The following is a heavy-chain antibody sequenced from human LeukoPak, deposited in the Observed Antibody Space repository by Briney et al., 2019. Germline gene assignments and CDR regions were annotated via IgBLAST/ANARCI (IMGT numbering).Heavy chain of an antibody. CDR1: GLTFSSYA. CDR3: AKDLYSSSWYEQNWFDP. J-gene: IGHJ5*02. CDR2: ISGSGAST. D-gene: IGHD6-13*01. V-gene: IGHV3-23*01. Sequence: PGGSLRLSCAASGLTFSSYAMNWVRQAPGKGLEWVPAISGSGASTHYADSVKGRFTMSRDNSKNTLYLQMNSLRAEDTAVYYCAKDLYSSSWYEQNWFDPWGQGTLVTVSS.